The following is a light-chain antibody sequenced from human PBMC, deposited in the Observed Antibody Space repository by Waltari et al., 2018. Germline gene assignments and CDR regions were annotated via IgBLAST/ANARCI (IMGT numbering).Light chain of an antibody. CDR3: QQTNTVPLT. Sequence: DIQMTQSPSSLSASVGDRVTITCRASHSITTYLNWYQQKPGKAPNLLIYAASSLQSGVPSRYSGSGSGTAFTLTISSLRPEDLATYYCQQTNTVPLTFGGGTKVGIK. J-gene: IGKJ4*01. CDR2: AAS. V-gene: IGKV1-39*01. CDR1: HSITTY.